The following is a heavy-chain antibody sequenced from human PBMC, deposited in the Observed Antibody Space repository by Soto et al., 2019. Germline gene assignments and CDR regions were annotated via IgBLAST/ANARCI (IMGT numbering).Heavy chain of an antibody. D-gene: IGHD3-22*01. CDR3: ARAAYYYDSSGYYVDY. Sequence: EVQLVESGGGLVQPGGSLRLSCAASGFTFSSYWMHWVRQAPGKGLVWVSRINSDGSSTSYADSVKGRFTISRDNAKNTLYLRMNSLSAEDTAVYYCARAAYYYDSSGYYVDYWGQGTLVTVSS. CDR1: GFTFSSYW. V-gene: IGHV3-74*01. J-gene: IGHJ4*02. CDR2: INSDGSST.